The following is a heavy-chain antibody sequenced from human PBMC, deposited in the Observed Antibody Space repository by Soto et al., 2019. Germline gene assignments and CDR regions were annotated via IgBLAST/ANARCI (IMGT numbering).Heavy chain of an antibody. V-gene: IGHV1-2*02. CDR1: GYTFTGYY. CDR3: ARDGSGSYYEAWFDP. J-gene: IGHJ5*02. Sequence: ASVKVSCKASGYTFTGYYMHWVRQAPGQGLEWMGWINPNSGGTNYAQKFQGRVTMTRDTSISTAYMELSRLRSDDTAVYYCARDGSGSYYEAWFDPWGQGTLVTVSS. CDR2: INPNSGGT. D-gene: IGHD1-26*01.